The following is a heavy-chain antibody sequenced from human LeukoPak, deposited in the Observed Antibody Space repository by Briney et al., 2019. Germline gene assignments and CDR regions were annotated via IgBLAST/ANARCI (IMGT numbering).Heavy chain of an antibody. Sequence: TGGSLRLSCAASGFTFSDYYMSWMRQAPGKGLEWVSYISSSCSTIYYADSVKGRFTISRDNAKNSLYLQMNSLRAEDTAVYYCARDSGTDGCGNYYYMDVWGKGTTVTISS. D-gene: IGHD1-26*01. CDR2: ISSSCSTI. CDR3: ARDSGTDGCGNYYYMDV. J-gene: IGHJ6*03. V-gene: IGHV3-11*01. CDR1: GFTFSDYY.